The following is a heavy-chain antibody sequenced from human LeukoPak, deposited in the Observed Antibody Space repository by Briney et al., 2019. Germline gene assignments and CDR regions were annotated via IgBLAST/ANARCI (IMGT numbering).Heavy chain of an antibody. D-gene: IGHD3-9*01. J-gene: IGHJ6*02. Sequence: ASVKVSCKASGYTFTAYYMHWVRQAPGQGLEWMGWINLNSGGSNYAQKFQGRVTMTRDTSISAAYLELSRLGSDDTAVYYCARGVDYDNNYFQYGMDVWGRGTTVTVSS. CDR2: INLNSGGS. CDR3: ARGVDYDNNYFQYGMDV. CDR1: GYTFTAYY. V-gene: IGHV1-2*02.